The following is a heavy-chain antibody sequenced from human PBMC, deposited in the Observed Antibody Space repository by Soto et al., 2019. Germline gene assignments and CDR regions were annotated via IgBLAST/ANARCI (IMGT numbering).Heavy chain of an antibody. CDR1: GFTFSSYD. CDR3: ARDSGSYYGGSAFDI. CDR2: IGTAGDT. D-gene: IGHD1-26*01. V-gene: IGHV3-13*01. J-gene: IGHJ3*02. Sequence: WGSLRLSCAASGFTFSSYDMHWVRQATGKGLEWVSAIGTAGDTYYPGSVKGRFTISRENAKNSLYLQMNSLRAGDTAVYYCARDSGSYYGGSAFDIWGQGTMVSVSS.